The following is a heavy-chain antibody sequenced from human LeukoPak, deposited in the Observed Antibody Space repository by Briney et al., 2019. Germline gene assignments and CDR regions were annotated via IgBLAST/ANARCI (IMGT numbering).Heavy chain of an antibody. CDR3: ARLQTLGYSYGSLYYYYGMDV. Sequence: ASVKVSCKASGYTFTSYGISWVRQAPGQGLDWMGWISAYNGNTNYAQKLQGRVTMTTDTSTSTAYMELRSLRSDDTAVYYCARLQTLGYSYGSLYYYYGMDVWGKGTTVTVSS. D-gene: IGHD5-18*01. V-gene: IGHV1-18*04. CDR2: ISAYNGNT. J-gene: IGHJ6*04. CDR1: GYTFTSYG.